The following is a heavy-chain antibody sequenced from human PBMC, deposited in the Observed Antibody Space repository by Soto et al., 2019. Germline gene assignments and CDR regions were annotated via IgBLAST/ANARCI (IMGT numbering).Heavy chain of an antibody. Sequence: PGGSLRLSCAASGFTFSSYAMSWVRQAPGKGLEWVSAISGSGGSTYYADSVKGRFTISRDNSKNTLYLQINSLRAEDTAVYYCAKESSGWSNALYYYYGIDVWGQGTTVTVSS. CDR3: AKESSGWSNALYYYYGIDV. J-gene: IGHJ6*02. D-gene: IGHD6-19*01. CDR2: ISGSGGST. CDR1: GFTFSSYA. V-gene: IGHV3-23*01.